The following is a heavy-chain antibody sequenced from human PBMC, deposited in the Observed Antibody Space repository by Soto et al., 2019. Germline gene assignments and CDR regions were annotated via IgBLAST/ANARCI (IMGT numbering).Heavy chain of an antibody. D-gene: IGHD3-22*01. V-gene: IGHV4-59*01. CDR1: GGAIRSYY. CDR2: IYYSGST. Sequence: SATLSLTCTVSGGAIRSYYWSWIRQPPGKGLEWIGYIYYSGSTNYNPSLKSRVTISVDTSKNQFSLKLSSVTAADTAVYYCARYTYYYDSSGYDAFDIWGQGTMVT. J-gene: IGHJ3*02. CDR3: ARYTYYYDSSGYDAFDI.